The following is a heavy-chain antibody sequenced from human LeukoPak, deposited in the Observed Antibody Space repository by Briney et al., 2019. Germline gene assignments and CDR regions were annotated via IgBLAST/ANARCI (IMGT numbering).Heavy chain of an antibody. CDR1: GFTFSSYG. Sequence: GGSLRLSRAASGFTFSSYGMHWVRQAPGKGLEWVAVISYDGSNKYYADSVKGRFTISRDNSKNTLYLQMNSLRAEDTAVYYCADLDYYYGMDVWGQGTTVTVSS. J-gene: IGHJ6*02. CDR3: ADLDYYYGMDV. CDR2: ISYDGSNK. V-gene: IGHV3-30*03.